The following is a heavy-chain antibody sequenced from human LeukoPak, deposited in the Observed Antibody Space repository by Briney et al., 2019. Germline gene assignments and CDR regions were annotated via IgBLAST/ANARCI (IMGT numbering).Heavy chain of an antibody. Sequence: SETLSLTCTVSGGSISSSSYYWSWIRQPPGKGLEWIGEINHSGSTNYNPSLKSRVTISVDTSKNQFSLKLSSVTAADTAVYYCARGNHYYDTKRYGYYFDYWGQGTLVTVSS. D-gene: IGHD3-22*01. J-gene: IGHJ4*02. CDR1: GGSISSSSYY. CDR3: ARGNHYYDTKRYGYYFDY. CDR2: INHSGST. V-gene: IGHV4-39*07.